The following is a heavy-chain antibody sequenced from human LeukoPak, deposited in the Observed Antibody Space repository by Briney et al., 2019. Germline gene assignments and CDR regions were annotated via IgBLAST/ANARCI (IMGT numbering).Heavy chain of an antibody. Sequence: GGSLRLSCAASGFTFSSYSMNWVRQAPGKGLEWISYISNSSSAIYYADSVKGRSTIPRDNAKNSLYLQMNSLRDEDTAVYYCVRDHYYSFDYWGQGTLVTVSS. D-gene: IGHD2/OR15-2a*01. J-gene: IGHJ4*02. V-gene: IGHV3-48*02. CDR2: ISNSSSAI. CDR1: GFTFSSYS. CDR3: VRDHYYSFDY.